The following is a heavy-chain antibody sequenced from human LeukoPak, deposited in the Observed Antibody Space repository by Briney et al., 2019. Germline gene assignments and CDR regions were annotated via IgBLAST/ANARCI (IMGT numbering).Heavy chain of an antibody. V-gene: IGHV4-39*01. CDR2: IYYSGST. J-gene: IGHJ4*02. Sequence: SETLSLTCTVSGGSISSSSYYWGWIRQPPGKGLEWSVSIYYSGSTYYNPSLNSRVTISVDTSTNQFSLKLSSVTAADTAVYYCARHYYDSSGYYYGNYFDYWGQGTLVTVSS. CDR3: ARHYYDSSGYYYGNYFDY. D-gene: IGHD3-22*01. CDR1: GGSISSSSYY.